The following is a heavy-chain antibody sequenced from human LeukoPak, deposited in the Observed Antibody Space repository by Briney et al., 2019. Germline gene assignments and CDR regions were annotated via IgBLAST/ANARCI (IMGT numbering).Heavy chain of an antibody. CDR3: ARDQEVRAVATNWFDP. V-gene: IGHV3-11*01. D-gene: IGHD3-10*01. CDR2: ISSSGSNI. J-gene: IGHJ5*02. CDR1: GFTFSDYY. Sequence: AGGSLRLSCAASGFTFSDYYMSWIRQAPGQGLEWVSYISSSGSNIYYADSVKGRFTTSRENAKNSLYLQMNSLRAEDTAVYYCARDQEVRAVATNWFDPWGQGTLVTVSS.